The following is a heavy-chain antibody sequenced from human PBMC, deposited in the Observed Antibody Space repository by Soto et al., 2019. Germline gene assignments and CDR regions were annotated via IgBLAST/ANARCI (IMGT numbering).Heavy chain of an antibody. D-gene: IGHD6-13*01. Sequence: QVQLQESGPGLVKPSQTLSLTCIVSGGSISSGGYYWSWIRQHPGKGLEWIGYIYYSGSTYYNPSVKSRVTILVDTSKNQFSLKLSSVTAADTAVYYCARGTSSSWYWHYFDYWGQGTLVTVSS. V-gene: IGHV4-31*03. CDR1: GGSISSGGYY. CDR3: ARGTSSSWYWHYFDY. J-gene: IGHJ4*02. CDR2: IYYSGST.